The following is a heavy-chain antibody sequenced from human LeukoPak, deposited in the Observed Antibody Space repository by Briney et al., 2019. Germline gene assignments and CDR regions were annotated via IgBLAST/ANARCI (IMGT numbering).Heavy chain of an antibody. V-gene: IGHV4-39*01. J-gene: IGHJ1*01. D-gene: IGHD2-2*01. CDR2: IYYSGST. CDR1: GGSISSSSYY. Sequence: PSETLSLTCTVSGGSISSSSYYWGWIRQPPGKGLEWIGSIYYSGSTYYNPSLKSRVTISVDTSKNQFSLKLSSVTAADTAVYYCARGPYCSSTSCYPARSEYFQHWGQGTLVTVSS. CDR3: ARGPYCSSTSCYPARSEYFQH.